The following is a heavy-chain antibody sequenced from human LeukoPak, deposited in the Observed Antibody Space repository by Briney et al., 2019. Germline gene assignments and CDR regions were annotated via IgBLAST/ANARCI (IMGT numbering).Heavy chain of an antibody. CDR2: INPSGGST. V-gene: IGHV1-46*01. CDR1: GYTFTSYY. D-gene: IGHD2-8*01. Sequence: ASVKVSCKASGYTFTSYYMHWGRQAPGQGLEWMGIINPSGGSTSYAQKFKGRVTMTRDTSTSTVYMELSSLRSEDTAVYYCARDFSEVGDIVLSKLDYWGQGTLVTVSS. CDR3: ARDFSEVGDIVLSKLDY. J-gene: IGHJ4*02.